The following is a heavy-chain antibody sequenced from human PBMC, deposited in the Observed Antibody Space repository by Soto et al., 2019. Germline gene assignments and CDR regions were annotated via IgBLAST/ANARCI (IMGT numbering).Heavy chain of an antibody. D-gene: IGHD6-19*01. CDR2: ISSSSSYI. CDR1: GFTFSSYS. J-gene: IGHJ4*02. CDR3: ARDQAVAGTAGDY. Sequence: PGGSLRLSCAASGFTFSSYSMNWVRQAPGKGLEWVSSISSSSSYIYYADSVKGRFTISRDNAKNSLYLPMNSLRAEDTAVYYCARDQAVAGTAGDYWGQGTLVTVSS. V-gene: IGHV3-21*01.